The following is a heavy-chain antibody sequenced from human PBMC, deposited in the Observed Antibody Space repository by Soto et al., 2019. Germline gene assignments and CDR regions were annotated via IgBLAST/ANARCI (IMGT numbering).Heavy chain of an antibody. Sequence: QITLKESGPTLVKPTQTLTLTCTFSGFSLSTSGVGVGWIRQPPGKALEWLALIYLDDDKRYSPSLKSRLTIPKHTSXNQVGLTITNMDPVDTATYYCAHLVVPAALDYFDYWGQGTLVTVSS. D-gene: IGHD2-2*01. J-gene: IGHJ4*02. CDR1: GFSLSTSGVG. CDR2: IYLDDDK. CDR3: AHLVVPAALDYFDY. V-gene: IGHV2-5*02.